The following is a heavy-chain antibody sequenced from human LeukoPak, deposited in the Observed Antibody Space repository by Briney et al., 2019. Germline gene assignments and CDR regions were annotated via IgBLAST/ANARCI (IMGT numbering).Heavy chain of an antibody. D-gene: IGHD3-22*01. CDR2: IYTSGST. CDR3: ARGADYYDSSGYCDY. J-gene: IGHJ4*02. Sequence: SETLSLTCTVSGGSISSGSHYWSWIRQPAGKGLEWIGRIYTSGSTNYNPSLKSRVTISVDTSKNQFSLKLSSVTAADTAVYYCARGADYYDSSGYCDYWGQGTLVTVSS. CDR1: GGSISSGSHY. V-gene: IGHV4-61*02.